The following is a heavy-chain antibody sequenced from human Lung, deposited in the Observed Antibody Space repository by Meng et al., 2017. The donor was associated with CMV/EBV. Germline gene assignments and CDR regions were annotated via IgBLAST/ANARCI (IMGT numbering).Heavy chain of an antibody. CDR1: GGSISSYY. CDR2: IYYSGST. V-gene: IGHV4-59*01. Sequence: LSCTVSGGSISSYYWSWIRQPPGKGLEWIGYIYYSGSTNYNPSLKSRVTISVDTSKNQFSLKLSSVTAADTAVYYCARDGSLGYFDYWGQGPLVTVSS. CDR3: ARDGSLGYFDY. D-gene: IGHD5-12*01. J-gene: IGHJ4*02.